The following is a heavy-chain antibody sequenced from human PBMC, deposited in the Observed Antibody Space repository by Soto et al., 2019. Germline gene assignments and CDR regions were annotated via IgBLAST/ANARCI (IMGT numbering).Heavy chain of an antibody. CDR1: GGSISSYY. D-gene: IGHD6-19*01. Sequence: SETLSLTCTVSGGSISSYYWSWIRQPPGKGLEWIGYIYYSGSTNYNPSLKSRVTISVDTSKNQFSLKLSSVTAADTAVYYCARGAVAGRFDYWGQGTLVTVSS. CDR2: IYYSGST. V-gene: IGHV4-59*01. CDR3: ARGAVAGRFDY. J-gene: IGHJ4*02.